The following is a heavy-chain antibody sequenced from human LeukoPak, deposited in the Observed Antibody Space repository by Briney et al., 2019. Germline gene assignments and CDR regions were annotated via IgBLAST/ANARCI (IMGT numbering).Heavy chain of an antibody. Sequence: PGGSLRLSCAASGFTVSSNYMSWVRHAPGKGLEWVSVIYSGGSTYYADSVKGRFTISRDNSQNTLYLQMNSLRAEDTAVYYCARDPYGHADYWGQGTLVTVSS. CDR2: IYSGGST. CDR1: GFTVSSNY. CDR3: ARDPYGHADY. J-gene: IGHJ4*02. V-gene: IGHV3-66*01. D-gene: IGHD2-8*01.